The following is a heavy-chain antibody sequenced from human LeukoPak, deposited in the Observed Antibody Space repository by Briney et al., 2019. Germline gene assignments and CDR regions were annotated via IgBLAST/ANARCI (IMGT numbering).Heavy chain of an antibody. CDR1: GYTFTSYD. Sequence: ASVKVSCKASGYTFTSYDINWVRQATGQGLEWMGWMNPNSGNTGYAQKFQGRVTMTRNTSISTAYMELSSLRSEDTAVYYCARTYYCSSTSCNPDPYYFDYWGQGTLVTASS. CDR2: MNPNSGNT. D-gene: IGHD2-2*01. CDR3: ARTYYCSSTSCNPDPYYFDY. V-gene: IGHV1-8*01. J-gene: IGHJ4*02.